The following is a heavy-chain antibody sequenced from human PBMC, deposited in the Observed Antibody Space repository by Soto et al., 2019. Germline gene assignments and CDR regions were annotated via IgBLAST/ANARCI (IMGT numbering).Heavy chain of an antibody. CDR1: GFTFSNYG. J-gene: IGHJ1*01. Sequence: GGSLRLSCAASGFTFSNYGMSWVRQAPGKGLEWVSVISGSGGSTYYADSVKGRFTLSRDNSKNTVYLQMNSLRAEDTAVYYCAKDSPVGVPLLRDLHDWGQGTLVTVSS. CDR3: AKDSPVGVPLLRDLHD. CDR2: ISGSGGST. V-gene: IGHV3-23*01. D-gene: IGHD2-15*01.